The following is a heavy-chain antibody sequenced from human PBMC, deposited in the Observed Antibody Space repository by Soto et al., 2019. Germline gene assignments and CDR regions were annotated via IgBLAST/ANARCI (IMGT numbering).Heavy chain of an antibody. CDR1: GGTFSSYA. CDR2: IIPIFGTA. CDR3: AEVVTPGNWFDP. J-gene: IGHJ5*02. V-gene: IGHV1-69*06. D-gene: IGHD2-15*01. Sequence: ASVKVSCKASGGTFSSYAISWVRQAPGQGLEWMGGIIPIFGTANYAQKFQGRVTITADKSTSTAYMELSSLRSEDTAVYYCAEVVTPGNWFDPWGQGTLVTVSS.